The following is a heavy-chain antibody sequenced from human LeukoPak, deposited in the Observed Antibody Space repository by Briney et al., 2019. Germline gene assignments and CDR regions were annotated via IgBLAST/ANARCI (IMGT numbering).Heavy chain of an antibody. Sequence: KPGGSLRLSCAASGFTFSDYYMSWIRQAPGKGLEWVGRIKSKTDGGTTDYAAPVKGRFTISRDDSKNTLYLQMNSLKTEDTAVYYCTTPYDILTGYSIKDYYFDYWGQGTLVTVSS. D-gene: IGHD3-9*01. CDR3: TTPYDILTGYSIKDYYFDY. V-gene: IGHV3-15*01. CDR2: IKSKTDGGTT. J-gene: IGHJ4*02. CDR1: GFTFSDYY.